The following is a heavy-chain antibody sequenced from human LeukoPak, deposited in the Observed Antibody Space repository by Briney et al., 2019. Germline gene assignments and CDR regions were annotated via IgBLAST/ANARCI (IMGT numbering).Heavy chain of an antibody. D-gene: IGHD3-22*01. V-gene: IGHV1-2*02. CDR2: INPNSGGT. CDR3: ATLPYYYDSSGPH. Sequence: KPGASVKVSCKASGYTFTGYYMHWVRQAPGQGLEWMGWINPNSGGTNYAQKFQGRVTMTRDTSISTAYMELSRLRSDDTAVYYCATLPYYYDSSGPHWGQGTLVTVSS. J-gene: IGHJ4*02. CDR1: GYTFTGYY.